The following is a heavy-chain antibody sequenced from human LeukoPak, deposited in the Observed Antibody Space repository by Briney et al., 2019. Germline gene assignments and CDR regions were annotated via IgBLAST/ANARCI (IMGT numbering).Heavy chain of an antibody. CDR1: GDSVSNNSAS. D-gene: IGHD1-1*01. J-gene: IGHJ4*02. CDR2: TYYRSQWYN. Sequence: SQTLSLTCAISGDSVSNNSASWNWIRQSPSRGFEWLGRTYYRSQWYNHYAESVKSRITINSDTSKNQFSLQLNSVTPEDTAVYFCARQLDRFDYWGQGTLVTVSS. V-gene: IGHV6-1*01. CDR3: ARQLDRFDY.